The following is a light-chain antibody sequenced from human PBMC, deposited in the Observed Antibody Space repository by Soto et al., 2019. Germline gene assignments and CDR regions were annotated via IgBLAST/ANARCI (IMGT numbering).Light chain of an antibody. CDR2: NQN. CDR1: SSNIGRNS. V-gene: IGLV1-44*01. CDR3: AAWDDSLSGVV. Sequence: QSVLTQPPSAAGTPGQRVSISCSGSSSNIGRNSVNWYQRFPGTAPKLLIYNQNQRPSGVPDRFSGSKFGTSVSLVISGLQSKDEADYYCAAWDDSLSGVVFGGGTKLTVL. J-gene: IGLJ3*02.